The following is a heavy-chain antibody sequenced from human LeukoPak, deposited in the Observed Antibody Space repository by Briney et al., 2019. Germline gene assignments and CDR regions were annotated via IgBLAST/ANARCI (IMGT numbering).Heavy chain of an antibody. J-gene: IGHJ2*01. Sequence: GGSLRLSCEASGFTFGNFGMTWVRQAPGKGLQWVSGITGSTTWTYYAASVKGRFTVSRDNSQNTLHLQMNSLRADDTAVYYCARELVSSGTGYFDLWGRGTLVTVSS. D-gene: IGHD3-10*02. CDR2: ITGSTTWT. CDR3: ARELVSSGTGYFDL. V-gene: IGHV3-23*01. CDR1: GFTFGNFG.